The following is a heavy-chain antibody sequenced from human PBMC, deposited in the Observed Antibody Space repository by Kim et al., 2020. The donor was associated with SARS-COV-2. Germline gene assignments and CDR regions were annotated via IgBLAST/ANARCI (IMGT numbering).Heavy chain of an antibody. CDR3: ARGVYSGYDLDY. J-gene: IGHJ4*02. CDR2: ISSSSSYI. CDR1: GFTFSSYS. Sequence: GGSLRLSCAASGFTFSSYSMNWVRQAPGKGLEWVSSISSSSSYIYYADSVKARFTISRDNAKNSLYLQMNSLRAEDTAVYYCARGVYSGYDLDYWGQGTLVTVSS. V-gene: IGHV3-21*01. D-gene: IGHD5-12*01.